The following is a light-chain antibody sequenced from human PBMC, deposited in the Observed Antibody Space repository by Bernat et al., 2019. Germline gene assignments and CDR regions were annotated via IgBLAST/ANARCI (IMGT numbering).Light chain of an antibody. CDR1: SSDVGSYNL. Sequence: QSALTQPAPVSGSPGQSITISCTGTSSDVGSYNLVSWYQQHPGKAPKLMIYEVSKRPSGVYNRFSGSKSGNTASLTISGLQAEDEADYYCCSYAGSSTPYVFGTGTKVTVL. CDR2: EVS. J-gene: IGLJ1*01. V-gene: IGLV2-23*02. CDR3: CSYAGSSTPYV.